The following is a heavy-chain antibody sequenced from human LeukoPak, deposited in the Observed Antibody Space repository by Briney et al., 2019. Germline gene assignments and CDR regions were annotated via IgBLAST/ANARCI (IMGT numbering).Heavy chain of an antibody. Sequence: GKSLRLSCVVSGFTFSSSAMHWVRQAPGKGLEWVAVIPDDGSNQYYADSVKGRFTISRDNSKNTLYLQMNSLRAEDTAVYYCARMAYYYDSSGLSNDYWGQGTLVTVSS. V-gene: IGHV3-30*14. J-gene: IGHJ4*02. CDR3: ARMAYYYDSSGLSNDY. CDR2: IPDDGSNQ. D-gene: IGHD3-22*01. CDR1: GFTFSSSA.